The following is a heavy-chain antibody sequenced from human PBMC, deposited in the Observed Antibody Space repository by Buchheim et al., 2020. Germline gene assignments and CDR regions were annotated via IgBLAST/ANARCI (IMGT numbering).Heavy chain of an antibody. CDR3: ARDGVTIFGVVITTYYFDY. Sequence: QVQLVQSGAEVKKLGASVKVSCKASGYTFTSYYMHWVRQAPGQGLEWLGIINPSGGSTRYAQTFQGRVTMTSDTSTSTVYTELSSLRSEDTAVYYCARDGVTIFGVVITTYYFDYWGQGTL. J-gene: IGHJ4*02. CDR1: GYTFTSYY. V-gene: IGHV1-46*01. D-gene: IGHD3-3*01. CDR2: INPSGGST.